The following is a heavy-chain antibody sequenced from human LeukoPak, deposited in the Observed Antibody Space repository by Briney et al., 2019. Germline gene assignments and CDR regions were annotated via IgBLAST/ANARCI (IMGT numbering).Heavy chain of an antibody. J-gene: IGHJ6*03. Sequence: SVKVSCKASGGTFSGYAISWVRQAPEQGLEWMGGIIPIFGTANYAQKSQGRVTITADESTSTAYMELSSLRSEYTAVDYCSSGRRGWYEIYYYYYYMDFWGKGTTVTVSS. D-gene: IGHD6-19*01. V-gene: IGHV1-69*13. CDR2: IIPIFGTA. CDR1: GGTFSGYA. CDR3: SSGRRGWYEIYYYYYYMDF.